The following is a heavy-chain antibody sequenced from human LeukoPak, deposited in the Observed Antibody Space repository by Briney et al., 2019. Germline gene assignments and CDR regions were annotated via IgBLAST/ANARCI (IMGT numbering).Heavy chain of an antibody. D-gene: IGHD3-22*01. CDR3: ARSITMIVVVAVGYFDY. V-gene: IGHV3-48*03. CDR2: ISSSGSTI. Sequence: PGGSLRLSCAASGFTFSSYEMNWVRQAPGKGLEWVSYISSSGSTIYYADSVKGRFTISRDNAKNSLYLQMNSLRAEDTAVYYCARSITMIVVVAVGYFDYWGQGTLVTVSS. CDR1: GFTFSSYE. J-gene: IGHJ4*02.